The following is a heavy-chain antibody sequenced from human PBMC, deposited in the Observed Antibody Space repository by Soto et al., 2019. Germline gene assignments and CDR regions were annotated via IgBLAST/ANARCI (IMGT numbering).Heavy chain of an antibody. CDR1: GGSISSSSYY. Sequence: PSETLSLTCTVSGGSISSSSYYWGWIRQPPGKGLEWIGSIYYSGSTYYNPSLKSRVTISVDTSKNQFSLKLSSVTAADTAVYYCARLGIQLWLQLSTGMDVWGQGTTVTVSS. CDR3: ARLGIQLWLQLSTGMDV. CDR2: IYYSGST. V-gene: IGHV4-39*01. J-gene: IGHJ6*02. D-gene: IGHD5-18*01.